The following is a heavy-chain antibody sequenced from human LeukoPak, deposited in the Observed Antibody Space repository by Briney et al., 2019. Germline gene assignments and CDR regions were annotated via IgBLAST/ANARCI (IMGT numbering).Heavy chain of an antibody. CDR3: ARGSYEYVWGGIDY. V-gene: IGHV4-4*02. CDR1: GGSISSSNW. D-gene: IGHD3-16*01. J-gene: IGHJ4*02. Sequence: PSETLSLTCAVSGGSISSSNWWSWVRQPPGKGLEWIGEIYHSGSTNYNPSLKSRVTISVDTSKNQFSLQLTSVTAADTAVYYCARGSYEYVWGGIDYWGQGTLVTVSS. CDR2: IYHSGST.